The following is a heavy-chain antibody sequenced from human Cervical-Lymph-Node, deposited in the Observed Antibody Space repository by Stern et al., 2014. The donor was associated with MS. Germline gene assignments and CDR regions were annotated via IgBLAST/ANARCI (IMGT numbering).Heavy chain of an antibody. D-gene: IGHD5-12*01. CDR1: GYIFTSYW. CDR2: IHPGAPVR. CDR3: VIPFHSGNDRVDH. J-gene: IGHJ4*02. Sequence: EAQLVESGAEVKKPGESLKISCQTSGYIFTSYWIGWVRQMPGKGLYWMGIIHPGAPVRRYSPSFQGPITLSADRSTTTPYLHRRSLRASDSAMYYCVIPFHSGNDRVDHWGQGTLVTVSS. V-gene: IGHV5-51*01.